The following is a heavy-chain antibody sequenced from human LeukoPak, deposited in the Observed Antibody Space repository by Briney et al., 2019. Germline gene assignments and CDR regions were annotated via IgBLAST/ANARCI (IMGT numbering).Heavy chain of an antibody. D-gene: IGHD2-8*01. CDR1: GDSISSGTYS. CDR2: ISHSGGT. V-gene: IGHV4-30-2*01. Sequence: SSETLSLTCAVSGDSISSGTYSWTWIRQPPGKGLEWIGFISHSGGTYYNPSLKSRVTMSVDKPKNQLSLNLSSVTAADTAVYYCSRENGAFSPFGFWGQGTLVTVPS. J-gene: IGHJ4*02. CDR3: SRENGAFSPFGF.